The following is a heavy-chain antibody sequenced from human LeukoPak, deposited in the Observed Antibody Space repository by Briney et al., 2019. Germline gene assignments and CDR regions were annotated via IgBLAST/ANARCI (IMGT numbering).Heavy chain of an antibody. Sequence: GGSLRLSCAASGFTFSSYGMHWVRQAPGKGLEWVAVISYDGSNKYYADSVKGRFTISRDNSKNTLYLQMNSLRAEDTAVYYCATDRLGGSGSSDYWGLGTLVTVSS. J-gene: IGHJ4*02. D-gene: IGHD3-10*01. CDR3: ATDRLGGSGSSDY. CDR1: GFTFSSYG. CDR2: ISYDGSNK. V-gene: IGHV3-30*03.